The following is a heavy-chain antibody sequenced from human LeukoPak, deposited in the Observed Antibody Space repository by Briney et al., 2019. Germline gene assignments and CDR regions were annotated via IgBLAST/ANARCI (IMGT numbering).Heavy chain of an antibody. D-gene: IGHD2-15*01. CDR2: IYYSGST. V-gene: IGHV4-59*08. CDR3: ARHVSVHYSSFDY. CDR1: GGSISSYY. Sequence: SETLSLTCTVSGGSISSYYWSWIRQPPGKGLEWIGYIYYSGSTNYNPSLKSRVTISVDTSKNQFSLKLSSVTAADTAVYYCARHVSVHYSSFDYWGRGTLVTVSS. J-gene: IGHJ4*02.